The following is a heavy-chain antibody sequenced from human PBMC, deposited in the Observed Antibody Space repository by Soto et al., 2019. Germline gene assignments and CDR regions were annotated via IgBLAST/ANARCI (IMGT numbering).Heavy chain of an antibody. CDR2: ISYDGSNK. CDR3: ASWFDP. CDR1: GFTFSSYA. V-gene: IGHV3-30-3*01. Sequence: QVQLVESGGGVVQPGRSLRLSCAASGFTFSSYAMHWVRQAPGKGLEWVAVISYDGSNKYYADSVKGRFTISRDNSKNTLYLQMNSLRAEDTAAYYCASWFDPWGQGTLVTVSS. J-gene: IGHJ5*02.